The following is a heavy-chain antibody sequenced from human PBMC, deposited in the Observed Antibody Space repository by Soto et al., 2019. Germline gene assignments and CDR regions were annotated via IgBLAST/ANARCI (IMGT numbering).Heavy chain of an antibody. J-gene: IGHJ4*02. D-gene: IGHD2-2*01. Sequence: EVQVLQSGGGLLQPGESLRLSCAASGFTFNNYAMSWVRQAPGKGLEWVSTVSGGGPNTYYADSVKGRFTVSRDNSKNTVYLQMSSLRAEDTAIYYCAKSNLDCSGSSCYVFDYWGQGTLVTVSS. CDR2: VSGGGPNT. V-gene: IGHV3-23*01. CDR1: GFTFNNYA. CDR3: AKSNLDCSGSSCYVFDY.